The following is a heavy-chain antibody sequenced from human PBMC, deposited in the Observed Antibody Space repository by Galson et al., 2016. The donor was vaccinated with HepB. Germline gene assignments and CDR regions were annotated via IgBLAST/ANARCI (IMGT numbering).Heavy chain of an antibody. J-gene: IGHJ5*02. CDR3: ARDLEVGAPPGGVDP. CDR1: GFTFSNYA. CDR2: IWFDGSDE. Sequence: SLRLSCAASGFTFSNYAMHWVRQAPGKGLEWVAIIWFDGSDEYYADSVKGRFTISRDNSKNTLFLQMNSLRVEDTAVYYCARDLEVGAPPGGVDPWGQGTLVTVAS. V-gene: IGHV3-33*01. D-gene: IGHD1-26*01.